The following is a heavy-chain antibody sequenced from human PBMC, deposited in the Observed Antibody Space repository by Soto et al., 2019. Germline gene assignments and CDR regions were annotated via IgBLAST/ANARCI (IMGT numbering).Heavy chain of an antibody. Sequence: PGGSLRLSCAASGFTFSNAWMSWVRQAPGKGLEWVGRIKSKTDGGTTDYAAPVKGRFTISRDDSKNTLYLQMNSLKTEDTAVYYCTTEVLRFLEWFQGFPQPQLDYWGQGTLVTVSS. CDR1: GFTFSNAW. J-gene: IGHJ4*02. V-gene: IGHV3-15*01. CDR2: IKSKTDGGTT. D-gene: IGHD3-3*01. CDR3: TTEVLRFLEWFQGFPQPQLDY.